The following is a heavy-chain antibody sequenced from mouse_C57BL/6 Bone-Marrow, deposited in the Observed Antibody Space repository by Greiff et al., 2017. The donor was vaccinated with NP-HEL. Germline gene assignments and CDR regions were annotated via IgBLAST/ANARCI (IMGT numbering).Heavy chain of an antibody. J-gene: IGHJ3*01. CDR3: VRQAAQASWFAY. V-gene: IGHV10-1*01. CDR1: GFSFNTYA. CDR2: IRSKSNNYAT. Sequence: DVKLVESGGGLVQPKGSLKLSCAASGFSFNTYAMNWVRQAPGKGLEWVARIRSKSNNYATYYADSVKDRFTISRDDSESMLYLQMNNLKPGDTAMYYSVRQAAQASWFAYWGQGTLVTVSA. D-gene: IGHD3-2*02.